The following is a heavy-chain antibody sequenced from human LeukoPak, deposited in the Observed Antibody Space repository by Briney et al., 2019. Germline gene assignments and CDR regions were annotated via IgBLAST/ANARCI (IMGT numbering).Heavy chain of an antibody. CDR2: INHSGST. Sequence: SETLSLTCAVYGGSFSGYYWSWIRQPPGKGLEWIGEINHSGSTNYNPSLKSRVTISVDTSKNQFSPKLSSVTAADTAVYYCARQVDIVANLYYYGMDVWGQGTTVTVSS. V-gene: IGHV4-34*01. D-gene: IGHD5-12*01. J-gene: IGHJ6*02. CDR3: ARQVDIVANLYYYGMDV. CDR1: GGSFSGYY.